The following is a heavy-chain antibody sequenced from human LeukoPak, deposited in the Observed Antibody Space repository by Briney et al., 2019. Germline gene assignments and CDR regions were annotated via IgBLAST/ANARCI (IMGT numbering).Heavy chain of an antibody. Sequence: GASVKVSCKASGGTFSSYAISWVRQAPGQGLEWMGGIIPIFGTANYAQKFQGRVTITADKSTSTAYMELSSLRSEDTAVYYCARDRVHKQQLAYDYWGQGTLVTVSS. V-gene: IGHV1-69*06. D-gene: IGHD6-13*01. J-gene: IGHJ4*02. CDR2: IIPIFGTA. CDR3: ARDRVHKQQLAYDY. CDR1: GGTFSSYA.